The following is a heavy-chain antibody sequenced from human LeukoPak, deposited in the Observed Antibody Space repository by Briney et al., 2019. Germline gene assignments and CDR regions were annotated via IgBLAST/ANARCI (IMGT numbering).Heavy chain of an antibody. CDR3: ARDHCSSTSCYIWFDP. D-gene: IGHD2-2*02. V-gene: IGHV1-18*04. CDR2: ISAYNGNT. CDR1: GYTFTDYF. J-gene: IGHJ5*02. Sequence: ASVKVSCKASGYTFTDYFIQWLRQAPGQGLEWMGWISAYNGNTNYAQKLQGRVTMTTDTSTSTAYMELRSLRSDDTAVYYCARDHCSSTSCYIWFDPWGQGTLVTVSS.